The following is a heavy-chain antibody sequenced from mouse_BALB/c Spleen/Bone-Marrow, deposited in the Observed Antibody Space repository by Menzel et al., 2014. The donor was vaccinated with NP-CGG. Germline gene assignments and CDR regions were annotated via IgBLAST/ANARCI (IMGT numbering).Heavy chain of an antibody. J-gene: IGHJ1*01. CDR1: GFTLPAYY. V-gene: IGHV7-3*02. CDR2: IRNKAKGYTT. Sequence: DVQLVESGGGSEQPGGSLRLSCATSGFTLPAYYMSWFRPPPGKALEWLGFIRNKAKGYTTEYSASVKGRFTISRDNSQSILYRQMNTLRPEDSATEYCARDIEGNYSYWYLDVWGAGTTVTVSS. D-gene: IGHD2-1*01. CDR3: ARDIEGNYSYWYLDV.